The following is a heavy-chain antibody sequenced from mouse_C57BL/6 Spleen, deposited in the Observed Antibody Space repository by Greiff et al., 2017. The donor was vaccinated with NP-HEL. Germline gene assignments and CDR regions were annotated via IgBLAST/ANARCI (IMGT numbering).Heavy chain of an antibody. V-gene: IGHV1-80*01. CDR1: GYAFSSYW. J-gene: IGHJ4*01. CDR2: IYPGDGDT. Sequence: QVQLKESGAELVKPGASVKISCKASGYAFSSYWMNWVKQRPGKGLEWIGQIYPGDGDTNYNGKFKGKATLTADKSSSTAYMQLSSLTSEDSAVYFCARGDYYSNFYYYAMDYWGQGTSVTVSS. CDR3: ARGDYYSNFYYYAMDY. D-gene: IGHD2-5*01.